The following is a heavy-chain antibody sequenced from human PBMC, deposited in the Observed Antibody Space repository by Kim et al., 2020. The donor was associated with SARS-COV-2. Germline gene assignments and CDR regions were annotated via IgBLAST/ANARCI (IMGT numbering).Heavy chain of an antibody. J-gene: IGHJ4*02. V-gene: IGHV4-31*02. CDR3: AVGARNFDY. D-gene: IGHD1-26*01. CDR2: GST. Sequence: GSTHYTPSLKSRVTISVDTSKNQFSLKLSSVTAADTAVYYCAVGARNFDYWGQGTLVTVSS.